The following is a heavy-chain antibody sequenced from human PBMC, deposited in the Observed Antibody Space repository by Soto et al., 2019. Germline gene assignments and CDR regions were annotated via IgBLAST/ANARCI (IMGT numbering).Heavy chain of an antibody. V-gene: IGHV3-15*01. CDR3: TTENFGVVITQKY. J-gene: IGHJ4*02. CDR1: GFTFSNAW. Sequence: GGSLRLSCAASGFTFSNAWMSWVRQAPGKGLEWVGRIKSKTDGGTTDYAAPVKGRFTISRDDSKNTLYLQMNSLKTEDTAGYYCTTENFGVVITQKYWGQGTLVTVSS. CDR2: IKSKTDGGTT. D-gene: IGHD3-3*01.